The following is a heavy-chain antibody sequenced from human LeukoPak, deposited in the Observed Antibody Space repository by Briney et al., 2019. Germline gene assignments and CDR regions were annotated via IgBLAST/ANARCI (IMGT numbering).Heavy chain of an antibody. CDR2: IYYGGST. V-gene: IGHV4-39*07. D-gene: IGHD6-13*01. J-gene: IGHJ4*02. Sequence: PSETLSLTCTVSGGSISSSSYYRGWIRQPPGKGLEWIGSIYYGGSTYYNPSLKSRVTISVDTSKNQFSLKLSSVTAADTAVYYCAREMVAAAGSPCFDYWGQGTLVTVSS. CDR1: GGSISSSSYY. CDR3: AREMVAAAGSPCFDY.